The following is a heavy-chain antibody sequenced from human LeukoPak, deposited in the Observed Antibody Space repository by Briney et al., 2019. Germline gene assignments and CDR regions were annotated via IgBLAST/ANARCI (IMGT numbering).Heavy chain of an antibody. D-gene: IGHD4-17*01. CDR3: ARDGAHDYGDYCVDY. Sequence: GASVKVSCKASGYTFTGYYMHWVRQAPGQGLEWMGWINPNSGGTNYAQKFQGRVTMTRDTSISTAYMELSRLRSDDTAVYYCARDGAHDYGDYCVDYWGQGTLVTVSS. CDR2: INPNSGGT. V-gene: IGHV1-2*02. CDR1: GYTFTGYY. J-gene: IGHJ4*02.